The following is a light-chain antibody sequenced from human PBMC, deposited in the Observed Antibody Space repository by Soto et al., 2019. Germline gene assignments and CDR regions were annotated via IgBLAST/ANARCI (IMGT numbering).Light chain of an antibody. V-gene: IGKV3-20*01. Sequence: EIELTHSPATFSFSPCETATLSFSASQNVGKFLAWYQQRPGQPPRLLIVDSSNRATGIPDRFSGSGSGTDFTLTISRLEPEDFAVYYCQQYGSSGTFGQGTKVDI. J-gene: IGKJ1*01. CDR2: DSS. CDR1: QNVGKF. CDR3: QQYGSSGT.